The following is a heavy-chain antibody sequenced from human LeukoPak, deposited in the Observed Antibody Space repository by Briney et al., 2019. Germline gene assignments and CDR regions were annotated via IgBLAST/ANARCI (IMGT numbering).Heavy chain of an antibody. V-gene: IGHV4-59*01. D-gene: IGHD6-13*01. CDR2: IYYSGST. CDR1: GGSISSYY. J-gene: IGHJ6*02. CDR3: AREYSSTHGMDV. Sequence: SETLSLTCTVSGGSISSYYWSWIRQPPGKGLEWIGYIYYSGSTNYNPSLKSRVTVSVDTSKNQFPLKLSSVTAADTAVYYCAREYSSTHGMDVWGQGTTVTVSS.